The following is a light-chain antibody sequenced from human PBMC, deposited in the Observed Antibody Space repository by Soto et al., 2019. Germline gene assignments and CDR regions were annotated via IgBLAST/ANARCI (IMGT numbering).Light chain of an antibody. CDR2: DAS. V-gene: IGKV1-5*01. CDR1: QSISSW. Sequence: DIQITQSPSTLSASVGDRVTITCRASQSISSWLAWYQQKPGKAPKLLIYDASSLESGVPSRFSGSGSGTEFTLTISSLQPDDFATYYCQQSRTFGQGTKVDI. CDR3: QQSRT. J-gene: IGKJ1*01.